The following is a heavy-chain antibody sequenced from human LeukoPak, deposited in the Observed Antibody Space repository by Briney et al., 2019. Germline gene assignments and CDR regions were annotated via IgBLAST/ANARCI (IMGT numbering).Heavy chain of an antibody. D-gene: IGHD2-15*01. CDR2: FDPEDGET. Sequence: ASVKVSCKVSGYTLTELSMHWVRQAPGKGLEWMGGFDPEDGETIYAQKFQGRVTMTEDTSTDTAYMELSSLRSDDTAVYYCARVGCSGGSCYSIRGFNWFDPWGQGTLVTVSS. CDR3: ARVGCSGGSCYSIRGFNWFDP. CDR1: GYTLTELS. V-gene: IGHV1-24*01. J-gene: IGHJ5*02.